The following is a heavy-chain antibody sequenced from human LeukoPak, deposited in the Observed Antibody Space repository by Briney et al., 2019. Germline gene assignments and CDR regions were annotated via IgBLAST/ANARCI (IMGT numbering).Heavy chain of an antibody. Sequence: GGSLRLSCAASGFTFDHYSMHWVRQAPGKGLEWVSLISWDGGSTYYADSVKGRFTISRDSSKNSLSLQMNSLRAEDTALYYCAKDGKNYSDYWGQGTLVTVSS. CDR1: GFTFDHYS. V-gene: IGHV3-43*01. J-gene: IGHJ4*02. CDR3: AKDGKNYSDY. CDR2: ISWDGGST.